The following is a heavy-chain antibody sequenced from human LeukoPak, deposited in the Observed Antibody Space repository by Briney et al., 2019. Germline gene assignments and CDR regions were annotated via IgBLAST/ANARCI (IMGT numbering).Heavy chain of an antibody. CDR2: SGDGGIT. CDR3: AKSSGPGGYYYYGMDV. Sequence: SGDGGITYYADSVRGRFTISRENSKSTLYLQMNSLRAEDTAVYYCAKSSGPGGYYYYGMDVWGQGTTVTVSS. D-gene: IGHD3-22*01. V-gene: IGHV3-23*01. J-gene: IGHJ6*02.